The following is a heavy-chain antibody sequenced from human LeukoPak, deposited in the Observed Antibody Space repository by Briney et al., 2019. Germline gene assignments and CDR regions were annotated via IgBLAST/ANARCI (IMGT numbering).Heavy chain of an antibody. D-gene: IGHD2-2*02. CDR3: ARDLRRYCSSTSCYTGDY. Sequence: GGSLRLSCAASGFTFSSYGMHWVRQAPGKGLEWVAVIWYDGSNKYYADSVKGRFTISRDNSKNTLYLQMNSLRAEDTAVYYCARDLRRYCSSTSCYTGDYWGQGTLVTVSS. CDR1: GFTFSSYG. CDR2: IWYDGSNK. J-gene: IGHJ4*02. V-gene: IGHV3-33*01.